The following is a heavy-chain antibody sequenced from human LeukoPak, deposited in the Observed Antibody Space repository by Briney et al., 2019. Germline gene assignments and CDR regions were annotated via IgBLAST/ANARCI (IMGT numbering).Heavy chain of an antibody. CDR1: GYTFTSYG. J-gene: IGHJ4*02. D-gene: IGHD2-15*01. CDR2: ISAYNGNT. CDR3: ARLPRGYCSGGSCYPVYFDY. Sequence: GASVKVSCKASGYTFTSYGISWVRQAPGQGLEWMGRISAYNGNTNYAQKLQGRVTMTTDTSTSTAYMELRSLRSDDTAVYYCARLPRGYCSGGSCYPVYFDYWGQGTLVTVSS. V-gene: IGHV1-18*01.